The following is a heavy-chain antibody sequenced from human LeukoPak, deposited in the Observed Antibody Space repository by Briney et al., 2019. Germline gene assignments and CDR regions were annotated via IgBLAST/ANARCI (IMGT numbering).Heavy chain of an antibody. Sequence: SETLSLTCSLSGGSINSYWWSWIRQPAGKGLEFIGRIYTTGMTNYNPSLKSRVSMSVDTSKNQFSLELRSVTAADTAVYFCARAGYTISSYRLDYWGQGALVTVSS. V-gene: IGHV4-4*07. CDR3: ARAGYTISSYRLDY. J-gene: IGHJ4*02. CDR1: GGSINSYW. D-gene: IGHD3-16*02. CDR2: IYTTGMT.